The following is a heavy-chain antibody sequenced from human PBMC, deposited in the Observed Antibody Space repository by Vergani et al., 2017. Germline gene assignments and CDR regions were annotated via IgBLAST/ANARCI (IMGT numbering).Heavy chain of an antibody. CDR2: INNDGHT. CDR3: SVRPRVILVGGEIVTRRTFDY. Sequence: QVQLQQWGAGVVKPSGTLSLTCAVFGESFSSFYWSWIRQPPGKGLEWIVEINNDGHTNYNPSLESRVTVSRDTAKNQFSLNLMSVTAADTAMYYCSVRPRVILVGGEIVTRRTFDYWSQGSLVTVSS. D-gene: IGHD3-10*01. J-gene: IGHJ4*02. CDR1: GESFSSFY. V-gene: IGHV4-34*02.